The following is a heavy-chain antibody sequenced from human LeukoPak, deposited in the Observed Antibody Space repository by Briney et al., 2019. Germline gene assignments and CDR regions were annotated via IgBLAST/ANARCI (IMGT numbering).Heavy chain of an antibody. D-gene: IGHD1-7*01. CDR3: ARERGQLELPRRWFDP. J-gene: IGHJ5*02. CDR1: GFTFDDYG. V-gene: IGHV3-20*04. CDR2: INWNGGST. Sequence: GGSLRLSCAASGFTFDDYGMSWVRQAPGKGLEWVSGINWNGGSTGYADSVKGRFTISRDNAKNSLYLQMNSLRAEDTALYYCARERGQLELPRRWFDPWGQGTLVTVSS.